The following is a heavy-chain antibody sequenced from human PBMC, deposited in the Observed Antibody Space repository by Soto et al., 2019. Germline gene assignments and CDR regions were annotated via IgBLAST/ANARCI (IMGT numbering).Heavy chain of an antibody. D-gene: IGHD2-15*01. CDR2: ISSTSGTI. Sequence: EVQLVESGGGLVQPGGSLRLSCAASGFTFNSYSMTWVRQAPGKGLEWLSFISSTSGTIYYADSVKGRFTISRDNAKNSLYLQMNSLRDEGTAVYYCARLSVRYCSGGSCSQLDYWGQGTLVTVSS. J-gene: IGHJ4*02. CDR1: GFTFNSYS. CDR3: ARLSVRYCSGGSCSQLDY. V-gene: IGHV3-48*02.